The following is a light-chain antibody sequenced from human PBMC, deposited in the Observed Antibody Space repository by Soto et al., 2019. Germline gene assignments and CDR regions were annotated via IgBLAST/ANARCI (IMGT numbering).Light chain of an antibody. CDR3: QQSYSVPCT. CDR1: QSISSF. J-gene: IGKJ2*02. CDR2: AAS. Sequence: DIQMTQSPSSLSASVGDRVTITCRARQSISSFLNWYQQKPGKAPKPLIYAASSLQSGVPARFSGSGSGIDFTLTISSLQPEDFATYYCQQSYSVPCTFGQGTKLVIK. V-gene: IGKV1-39*01.